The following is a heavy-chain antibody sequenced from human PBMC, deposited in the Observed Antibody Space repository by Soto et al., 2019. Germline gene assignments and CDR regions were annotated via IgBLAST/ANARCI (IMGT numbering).Heavy chain of an antibody. CDR1: GFTFSNYA. J-gene: IGHJ4*02. CDR2: FTRSGNT. D-gene: IGHD3-10*01. Sequence: LRLSCAASGFTFSNYAMSWVRQAPGKGLEWVSTFTRSGNTYYADSVKGRFTIYRDNSKNTLYLQMASLRAEDTAVYYGAGEFAPGGPTYDSWGLGTLFTVSS. CDR3: AGEFAPGGPTYDS. V-gene: IGHV3-23*01.